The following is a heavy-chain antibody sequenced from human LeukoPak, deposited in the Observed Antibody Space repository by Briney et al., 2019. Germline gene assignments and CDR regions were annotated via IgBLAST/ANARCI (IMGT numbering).Heavy chain of an antibody. CDR1: GFTFRSYD. CDR3: VRGGIRVSGIDAFDI. J-gene: IGHJ3*02. V-gene: IGHV3-13*01. D-gene: IGHD5/OR15-5a*01. CDR2: IGIGDDT. Sequence: GSLRLSCTASGFTFRSYDMHWVRQLPGGGLEWVSAIGIGDDTHYPDSVKGRFTISRENAKNSLYLQMNTLRGGDTAVYYCVRGGIRVSGIDAFDIWGQGTMVTVSS.